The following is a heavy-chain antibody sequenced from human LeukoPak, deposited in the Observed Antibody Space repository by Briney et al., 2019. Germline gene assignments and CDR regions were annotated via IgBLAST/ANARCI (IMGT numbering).Heavy chain of an antibody. V-gene: IGHV4-4*09. CDR3: ARHNGRDDY. D-gene: IGHD2-8*01. J-gene: IGHJ4*02. Sequence: PETLSLTCTVSGGSISSYQWSWIRQAPGKGLEWIGYIHTSGSTIYSPSLKSRVTMSIDTSENRFSLKLSSVTAADTAAYYCARHNGRDDYWGQGTLVTVSS. CDR1: GGSISSYQ. CDR2: IHTSGST.